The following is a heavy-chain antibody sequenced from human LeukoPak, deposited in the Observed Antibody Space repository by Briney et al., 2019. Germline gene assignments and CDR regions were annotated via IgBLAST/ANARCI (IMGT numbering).Heavy chain of an antibody. V-gene: IGHV6-1*01. D-gene: IGHD2-15*01. CDR2: TYYRSKWYN. Sequence: SQTLSLTSAISGDSVSINSVAWNWIRQSPSSGLEWLGSTYYRSKWYNEYAVSVKSRITINPDTSKNQFSLQLNSVTPEDTAVYYCARVPGWYSYAMDVWGQGTTVTVSS. CDR3: ARVPGWYSYAMDV. CDR1: GDSVSINSVA. J-gene: IGHJ6*02.